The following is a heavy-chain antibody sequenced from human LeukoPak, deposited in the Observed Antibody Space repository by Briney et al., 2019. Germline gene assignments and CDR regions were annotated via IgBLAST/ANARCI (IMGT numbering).Heavy chain of an antibody. V-gene: IGHV3-23*01. D-gene: IGHD6-19*01. CDR3: AKGYSSGWYDADFDS. CDR2: ISGSGGSI. Sequence: GGSLRLSCAASGFTFSSYVMSWVRQAPGKGLEWVSAISGSGGSIYYADSVKGRSTISRDNSKDTLYLQMNSLRAEDTAVYYCAKGYSSGWYDADFDSWGQGTLVTV. CDR1: GFTFSSYV. J-gene: IGHJ4*02.